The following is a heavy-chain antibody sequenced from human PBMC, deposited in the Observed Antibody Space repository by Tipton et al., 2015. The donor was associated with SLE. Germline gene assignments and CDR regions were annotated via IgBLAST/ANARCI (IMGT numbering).Heavy chain of an antibody. CDR2: IYYTGST. CDR3: ARVDSGNLLFDF. V-gene: IGHV4-59*01. J-gene: IGHJ4*02. D-gene: IGHD1-26*01. Sequence: TLSLTCTVSGGSMKSYYWSCIRQTPGKGLEWIAYIYYTGSTNYNDSLKSRVTIFVDTSKNQFTLQLSSVTAADTAVYYCARVDSGNLLFDFWGQGTLVTVSS. CDR1: GGSMKSYY.